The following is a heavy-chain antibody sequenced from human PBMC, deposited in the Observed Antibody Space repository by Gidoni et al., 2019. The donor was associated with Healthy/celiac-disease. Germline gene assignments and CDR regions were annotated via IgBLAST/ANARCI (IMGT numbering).Heavy chain of an antibody. CDR3: ARGRGYCSDDSCLYYFDY. J-gene: IGHJ4*02. Sequence: QVQLQQWGAGLLKPSETLSLTCAVYGGSFRGYYWSWIRQPPGKGLEWIGEINHSGSTNYNPSLKSRVTISVDTSKNQVSLELSSVTAADTAVYYCARGRGYCSDDSCLYYFDYWGQGTLVTVSS. CDR1: GGSFRGYY. V-gene: IGHV4-34*01. CDR2: INHSGST. D-gene: IGHD2-15*01.